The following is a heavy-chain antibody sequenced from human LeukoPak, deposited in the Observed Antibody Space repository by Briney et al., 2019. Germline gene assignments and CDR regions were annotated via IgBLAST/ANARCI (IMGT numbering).Heavy chain of an antibody. V-gene: IGHV4-34*01. CDR1: GGSFSGYY. CDR2: INHSGST. Sequence: SETLSLTCAVYGGSFSGYYWSWIRQPPGKGLEWIGEINHSGSTNYNPSLKSRVTISVDTSKNQFSLKLSSVTAADTAEYYCARGGAPFDYWGQGTLVTVSS. J-gene: IGHJ4*02. D-gene: IGHD3-10*01. CDR3: ARGGAPFDY.